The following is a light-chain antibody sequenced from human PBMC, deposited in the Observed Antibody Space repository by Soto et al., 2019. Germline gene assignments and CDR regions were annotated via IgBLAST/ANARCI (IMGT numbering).Light chain of an antibody. J-gene: IGKJ5*01. Sequence: EIVMTQSPGTLSVSPGERATLFCRASQSVRSSLAWYQQKPGQAPRLLIYDASHRATGIPARFSGSGSGTDFTLTISSLEPEDAAVYYCQQRSNWPPITFGQGTRLEIK. CDR1: QSVRSS. CDR3: QQRSNWPPIT. CDR2: DAS. V-gene: IGKV3-11*01.